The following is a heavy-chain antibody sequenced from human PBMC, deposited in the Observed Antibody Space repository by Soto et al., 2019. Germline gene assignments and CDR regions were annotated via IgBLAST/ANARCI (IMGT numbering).Heavy chain of an antibody. J-gene: IGHJ4*01. Sequence: EVQLVESGGGLVQPGGSLRLSCAASGFTFSSHEMNWVRQAPGKGLEWVSYIDYSGSRTDYADSVKGRFTISRDNAKNSLYLQMYSRRAEDTAIYYWVRDRTLLVPTSIDYWGHGTLVTVSS. D-gene: IGHD3-3*01. CDR1: GFTFSSHE. CDR3: VRDRTLLVPTSIDY. V-gene: IGHV3-48*03. CDR2: IDYSGSRT.